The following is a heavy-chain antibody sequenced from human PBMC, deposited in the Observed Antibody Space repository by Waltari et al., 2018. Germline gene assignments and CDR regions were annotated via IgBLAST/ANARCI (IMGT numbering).Heavy chain of an antibody. CDR1: GYTLTELS. Sequence: QVQLVQSGAEVKKPGASVKVSCKVSGYTLTELSMHWVRQAPGKGLEWMGGFDPEDGETIYEQKLQGRVTMTEDTSTDTADMELSSLRSEDTAVYYCATMGGVGPAAIRWFDPWGQGTLVTVSS. V-gene: IGHV1-24*01. D-gene: IGHD2-2*02. CDR2: FDPEDGET. CDR3: ATMGGVGPAAIRWFDP. J-gene: IGHJ5*02.